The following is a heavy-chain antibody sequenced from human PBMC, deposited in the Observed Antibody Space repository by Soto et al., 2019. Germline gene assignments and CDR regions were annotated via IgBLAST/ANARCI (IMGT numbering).Heavy chain of an antibody. CDR1: GFSLSTSGVG. Sequence: QITLKESGPTLVKPAQTLTLTCTFSGFSLSTSGVGVGWIRQPPGKALEWLALIYWDDDKRYSPSLKSRLTITKDTSKNQVVLTMTNMDPVDTATYYCAHSALHMITFGGVGVTGYDYWGQGTLVTVSS. CDR2: IYWDDDK. D-gene: IGHD3-16*01. J-gene: IGHJ4*02. V-gene: IGHV2-5*02. CDR3: AHSALHMITFGGVGVTGYDY.